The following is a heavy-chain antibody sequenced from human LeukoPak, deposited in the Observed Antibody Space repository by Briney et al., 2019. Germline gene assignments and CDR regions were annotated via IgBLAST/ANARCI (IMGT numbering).Heavy chain of an antibody. CDR3: ARDSPAGTAASYYYYVMDV. CDR2: ISSSSSYT. CDR1: GFTFSDYY. V-gene: IGHV3-11*06. D-gene: IGHD2-2*01. Sequence: PGGSLRLFCAPSGFTFSDYYMSWIRQAPGEGLEWVSYISSSSSYTNYADSVKGRFTISRDNAKNSLYLQMNSLRAEDTAVYYCARDSPAGTAASYYYYVMDVWGKGTTVTVSS. J-gene: IGHJ6*04.